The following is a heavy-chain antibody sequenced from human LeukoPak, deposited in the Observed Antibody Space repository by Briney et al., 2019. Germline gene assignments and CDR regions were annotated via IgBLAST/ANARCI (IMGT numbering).Heavy chain of an antibody. V-gene: IGHV3-9*01. D-gene: IGHD3-22*01. Sequence: AGGSLRLSCAASGFTFDDYAMHWVRQAPGKGLEWVSGISWNSGSIGYADSVKGRFTISRDNAKNSLYLQMNSLRAEDTALYCCAKAPRGSSGYPYYFDCWGQVALVTVAS. CDR2: ISWNSGSI. CDR1: GFTFDDYA. J-gene: IGHJ4*02. CDR3: AKAPRGSSGYPYYFDC.